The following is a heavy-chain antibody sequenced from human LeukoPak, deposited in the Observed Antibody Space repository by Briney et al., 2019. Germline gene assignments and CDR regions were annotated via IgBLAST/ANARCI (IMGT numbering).Heavy chain of an antibody. V-gene: IGHV3-49*03. D-gene: IGHD3-22*01. Sequence: GGSLRLSCTASGFTSSDYGMTGFRQAPGKGLEGVGCIRSKAYGGSTEYAASVQGRFTISRDDSKSVAYLHMDSLTVEDTAVYYCSTVPIRTVTWIVVLRGHDVFDVWGQGTVVTVSS. J-gene: IGHJ3*01. CDR2: IRSKAYGGST. CDR1: GFTSSDYG. CDR3: STVPIRTVTWIVVLRGHDVFDV.